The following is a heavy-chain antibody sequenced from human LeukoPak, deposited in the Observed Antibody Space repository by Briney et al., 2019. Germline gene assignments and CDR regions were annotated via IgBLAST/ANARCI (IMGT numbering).Heavy chain of an antibody. CDR3: ACNVVQDSAYDREEDAFQI. CDR2: IYYSGST. V-gene: IGHV4-39*02. J-gene: IGHJ3*02. CDR1: GGSISSSSYY. Sequence: SETLSLTCTVSGGSISSSSYYWGWIRQPPGKGLEWIGSIYYSGSTYYNPSLKSRVTMSVDTSTNLFTLKLNSVTAADTAVYFCACNVVQDSAYDREEDAFQIWGQGTMVTVSS. D-gene: IGHD5-12*01.